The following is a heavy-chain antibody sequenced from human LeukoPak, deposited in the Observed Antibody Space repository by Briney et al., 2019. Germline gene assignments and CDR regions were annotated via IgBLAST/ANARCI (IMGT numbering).Heavy chain of an antibody. CDR3: AVSTWVYYYMDV. J-gene: IGHJ6*03. V-gene: IGHV4-39*01. CDR1: GGSLSSSSYY. D-gene: IGHD7-27*01. Sequence: PSETLSLTCTVSGGSLSSSSYYWGWIRQPPGKGLEWIGSIYYSGSTYYNPSLKSRVTISVDTSKNQFSLKLSCVTAADTAVYDCAVSTWVYYYMDVWGKGTTVTVSS. CDR2: IYYSGST.